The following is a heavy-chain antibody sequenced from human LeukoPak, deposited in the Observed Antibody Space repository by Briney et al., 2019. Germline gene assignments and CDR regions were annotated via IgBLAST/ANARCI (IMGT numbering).Heavy chain of an antibody. CDR2: IIPIFGIA. CDR1: GGTFSSYA. CDR3: ARVDGDFDY. V-gene: IGHV1-69*04. D-gene: IGHD4-17*01. Sequence: ASVKVSCKASGGTFSSYAISWVRQAPGQGLEWMGRIIPIFGIANYAQKFQGRVTITADKSTSTAYMELSSLRSEDTAVYYCARVDGDFDYWGQGTLVTVSS. J-gene: IGHJ4*02.